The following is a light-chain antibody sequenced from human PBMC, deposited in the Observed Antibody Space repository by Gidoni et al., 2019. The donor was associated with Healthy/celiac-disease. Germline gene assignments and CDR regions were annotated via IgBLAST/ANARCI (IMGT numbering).Light chain of an antibody. Sequence: IVFTQSPATLYLSPGERATLSCRASQSVSSYLAWYQQKPGQAPRLLIYDASNRATGIPARFSGSGSGTDFTLTISSLEPEDFAVYYCQQRSNWPMCSFXQXTKLXIK. CDR2: DAS. V-gene: IGKV3-11*01. J-gene: IGKJ2*04. CDR3: QQRSNWPMCS. CDR1: QSVSSY.